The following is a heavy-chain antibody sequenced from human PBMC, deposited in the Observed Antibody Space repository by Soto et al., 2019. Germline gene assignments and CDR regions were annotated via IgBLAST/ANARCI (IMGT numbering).Heavy chain of an antibody. CDR1: GFTFSSYA. D-gene: IGHD3-22*01. Sequence: LRLSCAASGFTFSSYAMSWVRQAPGKGLEWVSAISGGAGSTNYADSVKGRFTISRDNSKNTVSLQMNSLRAEDTAVYYCAKGVEAAYYYGSSGYYGFDYWGQGTLVTVSS. CDR3: AKGVEAAYYYGSSGYYGFDY. J-gene: IGHJ4*02. CDR2: ISGGAGST. V-gene: IGHV3-23*01.